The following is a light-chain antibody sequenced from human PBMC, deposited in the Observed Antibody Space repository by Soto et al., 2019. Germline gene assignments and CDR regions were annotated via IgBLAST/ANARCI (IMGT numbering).Light chain of an antibody. CDR2: GAS. V-gene: IGKV3-20*01. J-gene: IGKJ1*01. CDR3: QQYDSFGA. CDR1: QSVSGN. Sequence: EIVMTQSPATLSVSPGERATLSCRASQSVSGNLAWYQQKPGQAPRLLIYGASRRATGIPDRFSGSGSGTDFTLTISRLEPEDFAVYYCQQYDSFGAFGEGTKVDIK.